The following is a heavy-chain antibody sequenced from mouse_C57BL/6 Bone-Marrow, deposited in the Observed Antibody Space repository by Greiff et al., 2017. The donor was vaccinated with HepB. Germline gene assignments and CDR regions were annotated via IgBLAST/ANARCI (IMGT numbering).Heavy chain of an antibody. CDR3: TTGGRGFAY. CDR2: IDPENGDT. J-gene: IGHJ3*01. V-gene: IGHV14-4*01. CDR1: GFNIKDDY. Sequence: DVQLQESGAELVRPGASVKLSCTASGFNIKDDYMHWVKQRPEQGLEWIGWIDPENGDTEYASKFQGKATITADTSSNTAYLQLSSLTSEDTAVYYCTTGGRGFAYWGQGTLVTVSA.